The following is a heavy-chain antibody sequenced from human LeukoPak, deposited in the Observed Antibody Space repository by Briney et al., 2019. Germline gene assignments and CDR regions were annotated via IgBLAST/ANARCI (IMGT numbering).Heavy chain of an antibody. Sequence: ASVKVSCKASGYTFTSYGISWVRQAPGQGLEWMGGIIPIFGTANYAQKFQGRVTITADESTSTAYMELSSLRSEDTAVYYCATNSEYYYDSSAYFQHWGQGTLVTVSS. CDR3: ATNSEYYYDSSAYFQH. CDR2: IIPIFGTA. V-gene: IGHV1-69*13. J-gene: IGHJ1*01. D-gene: IGHD3-22*01. CDR1: GYTFTSYG.